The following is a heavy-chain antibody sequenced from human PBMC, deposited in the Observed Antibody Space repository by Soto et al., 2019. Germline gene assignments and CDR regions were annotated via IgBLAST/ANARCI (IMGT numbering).Heavy chain of an antibody. CDR1: GGSIRSYY. CDR2: IYYSGST. Sequence: SETLSLTSTVSGGSIRSYYWSWIRQPPGKGLEWIGYIYYSGSTNYNPSLKSRVTISVDTSKNQFSLKLSSVTAEDTALYYCARRWITMMGHTPYYYYGMDVWGQGTTVTVSS. CDR3: ARRWITMMGHTPYYYYGMDV. J-gene: IGHJ6*02. V-gene: IGHV4-59*12. D-gene: IGHD3-22*01.